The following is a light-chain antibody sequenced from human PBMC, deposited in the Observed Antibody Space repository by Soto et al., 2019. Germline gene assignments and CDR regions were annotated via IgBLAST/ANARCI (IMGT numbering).Light chain of an antibody. J-gene: IGKJ1*01. CDR1: QSISNL. Sequence: DIQMTQSPSTLSTSIGDRVTITCRASQSISNLLAWYQQKPGEAPKLLIYDASSLDSGVPSRFSGSGSGTEFTLTISSLQPDDFATYYCQQYNSSPPWTFGQGTXVDIK. CDR3: QQYNSSPPWT. CDR2: DAS. V-gene: IGKV1-5*01.